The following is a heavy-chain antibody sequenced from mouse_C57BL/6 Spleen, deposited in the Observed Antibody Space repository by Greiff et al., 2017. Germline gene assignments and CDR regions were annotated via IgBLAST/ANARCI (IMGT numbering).Heavy chain of an antibody. Sequence: VQLQQSGPELVKPGASVKISCKASGYTFTDYYMNWVKQSHGKSLEWIGDINPNNGGTSYNQKFKGKATLTVDKSSSTDYMELRSLTSEDSAVYYCARRGPYYSNYEGFAYWGQGTLVTVSA. J-gene: IGHJ3*01. CDR1: GYTFTDYY. CDR2: INPNNGGT. CDR3: ARRGPYYSNYEGFAY. D-gene: IGHD2-5*01. V-gene: IGHV1-26*01.